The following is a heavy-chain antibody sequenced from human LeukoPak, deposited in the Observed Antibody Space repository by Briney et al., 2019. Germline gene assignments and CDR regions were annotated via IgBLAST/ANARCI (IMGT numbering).Heavy chain of an antibody. Sequence: SETLSLTCTVSGGSISSYYWSWIRQPPGKGLEWIGYIYYSGDTNYNPSLKSRVTMSLDTSKNQVSLRLSSVTAADTAVYYCARHPFATPFDHWGRGTLLTVSS. CDR3: ARHPFATPFDH. V-gene: IGHV4-59*08. CDR1: GGSISSYY. J-gene: IGHJ4*02. CDR2: IYYSGDT. D-gene: IGHD2-15*01.